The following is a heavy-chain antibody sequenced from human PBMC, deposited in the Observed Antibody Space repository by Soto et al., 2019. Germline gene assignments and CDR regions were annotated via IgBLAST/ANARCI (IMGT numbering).Heavy chain of an antibody. CDR2: INPSGGST. V-gene: IGHV1-46*01. Sequence: GASVKVSCKASGYTFTSYYMHWVRQAPGQGLEWMGIINPSGGSTSYAQNFQGRVTMPRDTSTSTVYMELNFLTAADTAVYYCARGYNYGLDVWGQGTTVTVSS. CDR3: ARGYNYGLDV. CDR1: GYTFTSYY. J-gene: IGHJ6*02.